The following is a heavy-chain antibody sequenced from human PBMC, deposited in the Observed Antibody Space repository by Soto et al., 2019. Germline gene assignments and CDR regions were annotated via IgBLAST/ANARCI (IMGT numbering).Heavy chain of an antibody. V-gene: IGHV4-34*01. D-gene: IGHD2-21*02. CDR1: GGSFSGYY. J-gene: IGHJ4*02. Sequence: QVQLQQWGAGQLKTSETLSLTCAVYGGSFSGYYWNWIRQPPGKGLEWIGKINHSGSTYNPSLKSRVTLSLDTSKNQFSLTLSSVTAEDTAVYYCAGPYNWGSACYPAYSLDSWGQGTLVTVSS. CDR3: AGPYNWGSACYPAYSLDS. CDR2: INHSGST.